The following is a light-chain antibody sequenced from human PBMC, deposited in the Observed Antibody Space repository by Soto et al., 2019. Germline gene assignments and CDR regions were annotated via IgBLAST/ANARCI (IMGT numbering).Light chain of an antibody. CDR3: QQYGRT. J-gene: IGKJ1*01. Sequence: EFVLTQSPGTLSLSPGEIAALYCSASESVIGSYIAWYQQKVGQSPRLLIYGASNRATGIPDRFSGSGSGTDVTLTISRLEPEDFAMYYCQQYGRTFGLGTKVDIK. V-gene: IGKV3-20*01. CDR1: ESVIGSY. CDR2: GAS.